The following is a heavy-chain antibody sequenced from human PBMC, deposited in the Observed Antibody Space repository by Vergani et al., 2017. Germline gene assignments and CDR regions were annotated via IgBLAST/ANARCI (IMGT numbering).Heavy chain of an antibody. CDR3: ANGGSYLTYYYYGMDV. D-gene: IGHD1-26*01. J-gene: IGHJ6*02. CDR1: GFTFSSYA. V-gene: IGHV3-23*01. Sequence: EVQLLESGGGLVQPGGSLRLSCAASGFTFSSYAMSWVRQAPGKGLEWVSAISGSGGSTYYADSVKGRFTISRDNSKNTLYLQMNSLRADDPAVYYCANGGSYLTYYYYGMDVWGQGTTVTVSS. CDR2: ISGSGGST.